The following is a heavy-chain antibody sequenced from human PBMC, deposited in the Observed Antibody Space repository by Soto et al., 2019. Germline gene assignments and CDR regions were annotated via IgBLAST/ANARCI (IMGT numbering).Heavy chain of an antibody. CDR2: INHSGST. D-gene: IGHD3-10*01. Sequence: ASETLSLTCAVYGGSFSGYYWSWIRQPPGKGLEWIGEINHSGSTNYNPSLKSRVTISVDTSKNQFSLKLSSVTAADTAVYYCATMVRGVINPFDYWGQGTLVTVSS. CDR1: GGSFSGYY. J-gene: IGHJ4*02. CDR3: ATMVRGVINPFDY. V-gene: IGHV4-34*01.